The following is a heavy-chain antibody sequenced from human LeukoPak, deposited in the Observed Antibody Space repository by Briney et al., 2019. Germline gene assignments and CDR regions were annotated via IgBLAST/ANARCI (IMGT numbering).Heavy chain of an antibody. Sequence: GGSLRLSCAASGFTLSNAWMNWVRQAPGKGLEWVSYISSSGSTIYYADSVKGRFTISRDNAKNSLYLQMNSLRAEDTAVYYCARVVTHYYMDVWGKGTTVTISS. J-gene: IGHJ6*03. CDR2: ISSSGSTI. V-gene: IGHV3-48*04. CDR1: GFTLSNAW. D-gene: IGHD3-22*01. CDR3: ARVVTHYYMDV.